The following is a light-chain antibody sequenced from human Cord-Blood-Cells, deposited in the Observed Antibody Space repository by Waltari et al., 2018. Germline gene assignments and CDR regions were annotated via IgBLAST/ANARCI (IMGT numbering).Light chain of an antibody. V-gene: IGKV2-28*01. J-gene: IGKJ1*01. CDR2: LGS. Sequence: DMVMTPSPLSLPVTPGEPAAISCRSRHGLLNSNVYHCLDWYLQKPGQSPPLLIYLGSNRASGVPYRFSGSVAGTDFTLKISRVAAEDVGVYYCMQALQTPATFGQGPKVAI. CDR3: MQALQTPAT. CDR1: HGLLNSNVYHC.